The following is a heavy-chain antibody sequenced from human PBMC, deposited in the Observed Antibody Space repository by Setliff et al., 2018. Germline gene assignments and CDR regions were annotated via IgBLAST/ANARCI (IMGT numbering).Heavy chain of an antibody. CDR3: GRASRFGTIVYRGDYYMDV. Sequence: EASVKVSCKASGYTFTTYAMGWMRQAPGQGLEWMGWINTNTGDPSYAQGFTGRFVFSLDTSVSTAYLQINSLEAEDSAVYYCGRASRFGTIVYRGDYYMDVWGKGTTVTVSS. CDR1: GYTFTTYA. CDR2: INTNTGDP. V-gene: IGHV7-4-1*02. D-gene: IGHD3-10*01. J-gene: IGHJ6*03.